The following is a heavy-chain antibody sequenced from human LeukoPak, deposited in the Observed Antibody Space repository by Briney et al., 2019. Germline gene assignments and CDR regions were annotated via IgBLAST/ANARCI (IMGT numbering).Heavy chain of an antibody. CDR3: ARDVTYGSGSY. J-gene: IGHJ4*02. CDR2: ITGSGGTT. CDR1: GFTFSSFA. Sequence: GGSLRLSCAASGFTFSSFAMSWVRQAPGKGLEWVSTITGSGGTTHYADSVKGRFTISRDNSKNTLYLQMNSLRAEDAAVYYCARDVTYGSGSYWGQGTLVTVSS. D-gene: IGHD3-10*01. V-gene: IGHV3-23*01.